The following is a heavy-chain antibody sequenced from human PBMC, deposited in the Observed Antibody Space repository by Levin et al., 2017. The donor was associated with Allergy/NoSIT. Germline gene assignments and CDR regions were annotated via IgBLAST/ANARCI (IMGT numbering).Heavy chain of an antibody. J-gene: IGHJ3*01. CDR3: AKARPEAPKVLDAFDL. Sequence: GESLKISCIASGFTFSTYGMHWVRQAPGKGLEWVAVISNDGSSTYYGDSVEGRFAISRDNSKNTLYLQMNSVRADDTALYYCAKARPEAPKVLDAFDLWGQGTLVNVSS. V-gene: IGHV3-30*18. CDR1: GFTFSTYG. D-gene: IGHD1-14*01. CDR2: ISNDGSST.